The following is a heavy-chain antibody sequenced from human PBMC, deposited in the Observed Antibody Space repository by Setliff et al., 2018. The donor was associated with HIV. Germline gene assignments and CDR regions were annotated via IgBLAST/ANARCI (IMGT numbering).Heavy chain of an antibody. Sequence: GGSLRLSCAASGFTFSSYEMSWVRPAPGKGPEWLSYLSSSGSTIYYAGSVKGRFTGARDNAKNSLYLQMNSLRAEDTAVYYCAKDRSGSYSFARDWGQGTLVTVSS. CDR2: LSSSGSTI. CDR1: GFTFSSYE. CDR3: AKDRSGSYSFARD. J-gene: IGHJ4*02. V-gene: IGHV3-48*03. D-gene: IGHD1-26*01.